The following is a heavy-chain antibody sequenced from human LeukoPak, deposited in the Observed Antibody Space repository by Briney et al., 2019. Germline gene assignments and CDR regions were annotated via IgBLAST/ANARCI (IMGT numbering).Heavy chain of an antibody. CDR1: GYTFTSYG. CDR2: ISAYNGNT. Sequence: GASVKVSCKASGYTFTSYGISWVRQAPGQGLEWMGWISAYNGNTNYAPKLQGRVTMTTDTSTSTAYIELRSLRSDDTAVYYCAREKMVRGVIANDAFDIWGQGTMVTVSS. CDR3: AREKMVRGVIANDAFDI. V-gene: IGHV1-18*01. J-gene: IGHJ3*02. D-gene: IGHD3-10*01.